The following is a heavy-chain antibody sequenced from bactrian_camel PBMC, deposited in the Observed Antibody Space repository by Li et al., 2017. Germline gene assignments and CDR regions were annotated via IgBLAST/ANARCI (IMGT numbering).Heavy chain of an antibody. D-gene: IGHD7*01. CDR2: INADGVAT. Sequence: VQLVESGGGSVQAGGSLRLSCVATGLAYSHYCMGWFRQAPGKEREGIAAINADGVATYSESVKGRFTISKDNAENTLYLRMNTLEPEDTAVYYCAADLSSEGIPQMIAGTSDADYYDDMTYWGKGTQVTVS. J-gene: IGHJ7*01. CDR1: GLAYSHYC. V-gene: IGHV3S31*01.